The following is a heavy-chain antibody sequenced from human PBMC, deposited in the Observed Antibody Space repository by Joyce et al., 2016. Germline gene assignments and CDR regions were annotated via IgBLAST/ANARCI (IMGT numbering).Heavy chain of an antibody. J-gene: IGHJ4*02. CDR3: ESPSCAV. CDR1: GFIFSSKE. CDR2: ISRSGDLI. Sequence: EVQLVESGGGLVQPGGSLILSCAASGFIFSSKEMNWVRQAPGKGLEWIAYISRSGDLIHYADSVRGRFTISRDNAGSSLYLQMESLRAEDTAMYYCESPSCAVWGQGSLVTVSS. V-gene: IGHV3-48*03.